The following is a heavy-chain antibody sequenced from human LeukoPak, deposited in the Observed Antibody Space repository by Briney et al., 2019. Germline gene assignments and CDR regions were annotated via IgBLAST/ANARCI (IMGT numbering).Heavy chain of an antibody. CDR3: ATYSSGGQHYYYYYGMDV. V-gene: IGHV1-24*01. CDR2: FDPEDGET. D-gene: IGHD6-25*01. CDR1: GYTLTELS. J-gene: IGHJ6*02. Sequence: ASVTVSYTLSGYTLTELSMHWVRQAPGKGLEWMGGFDPEDGETIYARKFQGRVTITEDTSTDTAYMELSSLRSEDTAVYYCATYSSGGQHYYYYYGMDVWGQGTTVTVSS.